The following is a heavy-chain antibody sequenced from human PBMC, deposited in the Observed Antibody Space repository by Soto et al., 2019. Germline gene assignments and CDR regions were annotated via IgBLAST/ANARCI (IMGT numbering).Heavy chain of an antibody. CDR3: AHPIHDYGDYYFDY. J-gene: IGHJ4*02. D-gene: IGHD4-17*01. CDR2: IYWDDDK. V-gene: IGHV2-5*02. CDR1: GFSLSTSGVG. Sequence: QITLKESGPTLVKPTQTLTLTCTFSGFSLSTSGVGVGWIRQPPGKALEWLALIYWDDDKRYSPSLKSRLTITNDTSKTQVVLTMTNMDPVDTATYYCAHPIHDYGDYYFDYWGQGTLVTVSS.